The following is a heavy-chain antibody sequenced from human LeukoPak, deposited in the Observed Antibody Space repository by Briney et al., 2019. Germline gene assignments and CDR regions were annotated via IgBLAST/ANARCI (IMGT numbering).Heavy chain of an antibody. CDR1: EFTFTRYW. CDR2: IKQDESEK. D-gene: IGHD3-10*01. V-gene: IGHV3-7*01. J-gene: IGHJ4*02. CDR3: ARDLWFGELGLGY. Sequence: GGSLRLSCAASEFTFTRYWISWVRQAPGKGLEWVANIKQDESEKFYVGSVKGRFTVSRDNARNSLFLQMNSLRADDTAIYYCARDLWFGELGLGYWGQGVLVAVSS.